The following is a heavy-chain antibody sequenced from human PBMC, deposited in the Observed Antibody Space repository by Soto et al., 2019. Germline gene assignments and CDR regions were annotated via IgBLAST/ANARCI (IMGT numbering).Heavy chain of an antibody. V-gene: IGHV4-4*07. CDR1: GASVRSYH. CDR2: VQMSVTT. Sequence: SETLSLTCAVSGASVRSYHWSWIRQAAGKGLEWIGRVQMSVTTNYNPSLKTRVTMSLDTSKNEVSLRMTSVTAADTAVYFCAKDSSTMRWFDPWGQGIMVTVSS. D-gene: IGHD1-1*01. CDR3: AKDSSTMRWFDP. J-gene: IGHJ5*02.